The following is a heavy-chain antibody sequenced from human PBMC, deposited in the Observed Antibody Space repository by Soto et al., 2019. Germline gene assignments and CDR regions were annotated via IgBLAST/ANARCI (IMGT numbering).Heavy chain of an antibody. CDR3: ARAALYGCKSVSWWFDP. Sequence: PSETLSLTCAVYGGSFSGYYWSWIRQPPGKGLEWIGEINHSGSTNYNPSLKSRVTISVDTSKNQFSLKLSSVTAADTAVYYCARAALYGCKSVSWWFDPWGQGTLVTVSS. D-gene: IGHD4-17*01. CDR2: INHSGST. V-gene: IGHV4-34*01. J-gene: IGHJ5*02. CDR1: GGSFSGYY.